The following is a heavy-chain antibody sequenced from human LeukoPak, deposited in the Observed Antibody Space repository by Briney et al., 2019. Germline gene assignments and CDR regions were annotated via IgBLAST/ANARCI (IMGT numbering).Heavy chain of an antibody. Sequence: GGSLRLSCAASGFTFSDHYMTWIRQAPGKGLEWVANIKQDGSEKYYVDSVKGRFTISRDNAKNSLYLQMNSLRAEDTAVYYCAGLWFGESSFDYWGQGTLVTVSS. CDR1: GFTFSDHY. V-gene: IGHV3-7*01. CDR2: IKQDGSEK. D-gene: IGHD3-10*01. CDR3: AGLWFGESSFDY. J-gene: IGHJ4*02.